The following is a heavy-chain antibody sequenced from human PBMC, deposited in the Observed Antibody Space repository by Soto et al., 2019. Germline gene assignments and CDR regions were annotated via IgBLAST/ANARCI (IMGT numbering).Heavy chain of an antibody. D-gene: IGHD3-22*01. CDR1: GYTFTSYY. V-gene: IGHV1-46*01. Sequence: ASVKVSCKASGYTFTSYYMHWVRQAPGQGLEWMGIINPSGGSTSYAQKFQGRVTMTRDTSTSTVYMELGSLRSEDTAVYYCARLGYYDSSGYYVFDYWGQGTLVSVSS. CDR3: ARLGYYDSSGYYVFDY. J-gene: IGHJ4*02. CDR2: INPSGGST.